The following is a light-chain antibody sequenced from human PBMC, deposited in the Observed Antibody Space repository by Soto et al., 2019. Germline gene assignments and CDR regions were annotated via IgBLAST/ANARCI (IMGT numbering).Light chain of an antibody. V-gene: IGKV3-20*01. J-gene: IGKJ2*01. Sequence: ESVLTQSPGTLSLSPGERATLSCRASQSVRSRYLAWYQQKPGQAPRLLIYGAYSRATGMPDRFSGSGSGADLTLTISRMEREDFAVYYCQKYGTSPYTFGQGTKLEIK. CDR3: QKYGTSPYT. CDR2: GAY. CDR1: QSVRSRY.